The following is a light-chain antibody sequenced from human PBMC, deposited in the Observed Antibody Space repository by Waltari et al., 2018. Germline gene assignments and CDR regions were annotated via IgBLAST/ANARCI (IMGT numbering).Light chain of an antibody. V-gene: IGLV2-8*01. CDR1: TSDVGGYNY. CDR2: EVT. Sequence: QSALTQPPSASGSPGQSVTISCPGTTSDVGGYNYVSWYQQHPGKAPKLIISEVTKRPSGVPDRFSGSKSGNTASLTVSGLQAEDEADYYCSSYAHSNTVVFGGGTRLTVL. CDR3: SSYAHSNTVV. J-gene: IGLJ2*01.